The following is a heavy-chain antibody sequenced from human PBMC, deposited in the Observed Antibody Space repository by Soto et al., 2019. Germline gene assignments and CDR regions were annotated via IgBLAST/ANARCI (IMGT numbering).Heavy chain of an antibody. D-gene: IGHD3-16*01. J-gene: IGHJ4*02. CDR1: GGSISSSSYY. CDR3: ASHSYDYIWGRPRVFDY. V-gene: IGHV4-39*01. Sequence: SETLSLTCTVSGGSISSSSYYWGWIRQPPGKGLEWIGSIYYSGSTYYNPSLKSRVTISVDTSKNQFSLKLSSVTAADTAVYYCASHSYDYIWGRPRVFDYWGQGTLVTVSS. CDR2: IYYSGST.